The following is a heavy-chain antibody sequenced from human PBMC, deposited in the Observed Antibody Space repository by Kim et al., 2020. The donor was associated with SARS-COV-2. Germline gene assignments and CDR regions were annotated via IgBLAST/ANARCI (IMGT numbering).Heavy chain of an antibody. Sequence: GGSLRLSCAASGFTFSSYEMNWVRQAPGKGLEWVSYISSSGSTIYYADSVKGRFTISRDNAKTSLYLQMNSLRAEDTAVYYCASDPYSSSYNYYGMDVWGQGTRVTVSS. CDR3: ASDPYSSSYNYYGMDV. J-gene: IGHJ6*02. CDR2: ISSSGSTI. CDR1: GFTFSSYE. D-gene: IGHD6-13*01. V-gene: IGHV3-48*03.